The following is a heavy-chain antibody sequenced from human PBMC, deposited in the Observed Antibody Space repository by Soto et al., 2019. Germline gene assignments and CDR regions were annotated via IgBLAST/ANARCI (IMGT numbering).Heavy chain of an antibody. CDR3: ARIGWGYDYVWGRYFDH. CDR1: AFSFSSYW. J-gene: IGHJ4*02. Sequence: EVHLVESGGGLVQPGGSLRLSCAASAFSFSSYWMSWVRQAPGKGLEWVANIKQDGTEQYYVDSVKGRFTISRDNAKNSVSLQMTSLRAEDTAVYYCARIGWGYDYVWGRYFDHWGQGTLVTVSS. CDR2: IKQDGTEQ. V-gene: IGHV3-7*01. D-gene: IGHD3-16*01.